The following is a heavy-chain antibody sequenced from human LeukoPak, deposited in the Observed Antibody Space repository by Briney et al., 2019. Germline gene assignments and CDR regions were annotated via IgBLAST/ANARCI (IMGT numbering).Heavy chain of an antibody. J-gene: IGHJ3*02. V-gene: IGHV1-24*01. Sequence: ASVKVSCKVSGYSLSEISVHWIRQVPGRGLEWMGSFETEDGEPLYAQKFQGRVTMTEDTSIDTAYMELSSLRSEDTAMYYCASGNEVTLDGFAIWGQGTMVTVSS. D-gene: IGHD2-15*01. CDR1: GYSLSEIS. CDR2: FETEDGEP. CDR3: ASGNEVTLDGFAI.